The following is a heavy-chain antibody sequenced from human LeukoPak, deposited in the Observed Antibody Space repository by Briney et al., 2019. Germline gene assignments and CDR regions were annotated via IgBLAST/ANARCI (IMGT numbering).Heavy chain of an antibody. CDR1: GFTFSSYA. Sequence: PGGSLRLSCAASGFTFSSYAMSWVRQAPGKGLEWVSAISGSGGSTYYADSVKGRFTIPRDNSKNTLYLQMNSLRAEDTAVYYCAKKHPYSSSWYGPDAFDIWGQGTMDTVSS. J-gene: IGHJ3*02. D-gene: IGHD6-13*01. CDR2: ISGSGGST. V-gene: IGHV3-23*01. CDR3: AKKHPYSSSWYGPDAFDI.